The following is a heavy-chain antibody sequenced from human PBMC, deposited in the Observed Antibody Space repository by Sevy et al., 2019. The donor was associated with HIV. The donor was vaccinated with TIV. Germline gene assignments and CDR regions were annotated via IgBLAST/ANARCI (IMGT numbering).Heavy chain of an antibody. J-gene: IGHJ4*02. Sequence: SETLSLTCAVSGYSISSGYYWGWIRQPPGKGLEWIGSIYHSGSTYYNPSLKSRVTISVDTSKNQFSLKLSSVTAADTAVYYCARELIDSWGSYRLTLDYWGQGTLVTVSS. CDR1: GYSISSGYY. CDR2: IYHSGST. V-gene: IGHV4-38-2*02. D-gene: IGHD3-16*02. CDR3: ARELIDSWGSYRLTLDY.